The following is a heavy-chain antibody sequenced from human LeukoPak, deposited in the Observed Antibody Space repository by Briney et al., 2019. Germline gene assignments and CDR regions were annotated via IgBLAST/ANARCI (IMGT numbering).Heavy chain of an antibody. V-gene: IGHV1-2*02. CDR2: INPNSGGT. CDR3: ARVHSSSSPPGVY. D-gene: IGHD6-6*01. CDR1: GYTFTGYY. J-gene: IGHJ4*02. Sequence: GASVKVSCKASGYTFTGYYMHWVRQAPGQGLEWMGWINPNSGGTNYAQKFQGRVTMTRDTSISTAYMELSRLRSDDTAVYYCARVHSSSSPPGVYWGQGTLVTVSS.